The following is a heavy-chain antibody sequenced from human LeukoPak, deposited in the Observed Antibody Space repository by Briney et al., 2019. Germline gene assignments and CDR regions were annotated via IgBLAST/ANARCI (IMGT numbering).Heavy chain of an antibody. CDR1: GFTFSSYG. CDR3: ARDLFPGLLASNYFDY. D-gene: IGHD3-3*02. V-gene: IGHV3-30*03. Sequence: PGGSLRLSCAASGFTFSSYGMHWVRQAPGKGLEWVAVISYDGSNKYYADSVKGRFTISRDNSKNTLYLQMNSLRAEDTAVYYCARDLFPGLLASNYFDYWGQGTLVTVSS. CDR2: ISYDGSNK. J-gene: IGHJ4*02.